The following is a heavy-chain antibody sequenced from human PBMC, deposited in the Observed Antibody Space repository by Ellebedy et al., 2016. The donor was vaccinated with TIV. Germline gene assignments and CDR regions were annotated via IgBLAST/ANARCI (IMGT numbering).Heavy chain of an antibody. J-gene: IGHJ4*02. V-gene: IGHV4-30-4*01. Sequence: MPSETLSLTCTVSGGSISSGDYYWSWVRKPPGKGLEWIGYIYYSGSTSYNPSLKSRVIISVDTSKTQFSLRLNSVTAADTAVYYCARVQLVWFESDCWGQGTLVTVSS. CDR3: ARVQLVWFESDC. CDR2: IYYSGST. CDR1: GGSISSGDYY. D-gene: IGHD3-10*01.